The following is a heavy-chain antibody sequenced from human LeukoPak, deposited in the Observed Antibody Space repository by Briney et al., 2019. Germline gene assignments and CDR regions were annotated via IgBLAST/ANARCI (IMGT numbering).Heavy chain of an antibody. D-gene: IGHD6-19*01. V-gene: IGHV4-59*08. CDR2: IFYSGST. CDR3: ARRGRAVAVDF. J-gene: IGHJ1*01. Sequence: SETLSLTRTVSGGSISSYYWSWIRQPPGKGLEWIGYIFYSGSTNYNPSLKSRVTISVDTSKNQFSLHLTSVTAADTTVYYCARRGRAVAVDFWGQGTLVTVSS. CDR1: GGSISSYY.